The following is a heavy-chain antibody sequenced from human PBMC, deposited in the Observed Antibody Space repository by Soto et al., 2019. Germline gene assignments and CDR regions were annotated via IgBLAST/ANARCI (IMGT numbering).Heavy chain of an antibody. Sequence: SCPTLVNPTQTLTLTCTFSGLSFNSSAVSVSWIRQPPGKALEWLALIAWDDDKFYNTSLRSRLTISKDTSKNRVVLTLTNVDPVVIATYYWAHTPLVDGFGLVYYFYGMDVWGQGTPVTVYS. V-gene: IGHV2-70*12. CDR1: GLSFNSSAVS. CDR2: IAWDDDK. D-gene: IGHD3-16*01. CDR3: AHTPLVDGFGLVYYFYGMDV. J-gene: IGHJ6*02.